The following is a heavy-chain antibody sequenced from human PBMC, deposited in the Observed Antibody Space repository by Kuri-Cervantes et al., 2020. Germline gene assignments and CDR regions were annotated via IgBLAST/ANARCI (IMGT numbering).Heavy chain of an antibody. CDR1: GFTFSSYA. J-gene: IGHJ4*02. CDR2: ISHDGSNK. Sequence: GESLKISCAASGFTFSSYAMHWVRQAPGKGLEWVAVISHDGSNKYYADSVKGRFTISRDNSKNTLYLQMNSLRAEDTAVYYCAKDRSSGFGEPDYWGQGTLVTVSS. CDR3: AKDRSSGFGEPDY. V-gene: IGHV3-30-3*01. D-gene: IGHD3-10*01.